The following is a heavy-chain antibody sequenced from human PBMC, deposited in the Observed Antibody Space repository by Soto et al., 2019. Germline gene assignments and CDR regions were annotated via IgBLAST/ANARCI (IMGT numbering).Heavy chain of an antibody. CDR1: GGSISSSSYH. Sequence: QLQLQESGPGLVKPSETLSLTCTVSGGSISSSSYHWGWIRQPPGKGLDWIGSIDYSGTTYYNASLSSRVTISADTSKNQFSLKLTSLTAADTALYDCARRTNTAGGWFDSWGQGALVTVSS. J-gene: IGHJ5*01. D-gene: IGHD6-13*01. CDR2: IDYSGTT. V-gene: IGHV4-39*01. CDR3: ARRTNTAGGWFDS.